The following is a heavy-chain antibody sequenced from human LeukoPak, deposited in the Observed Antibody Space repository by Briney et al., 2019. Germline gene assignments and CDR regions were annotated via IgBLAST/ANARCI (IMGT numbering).Heavy chain of an antibody. J-gene: IGHJ4*02. Sequence: GGSLRLSCAASGFTFSSYSMNWVRQAPGKGLEWVSSISSSSSYIYYADSVKGRFTIPRDNSKNTLYLQMNSLRAEDTAVYYCARDRFNYYDSSGYYFDYWGQGTLVTVSS. CDR2: ISSSSSYI. D-gene: IGHD3-22*01. CDR3: ARDRFNYYDSSGYYFDY. CDR1: GFTFSSYS. V-gene: IGHV3-21*01.